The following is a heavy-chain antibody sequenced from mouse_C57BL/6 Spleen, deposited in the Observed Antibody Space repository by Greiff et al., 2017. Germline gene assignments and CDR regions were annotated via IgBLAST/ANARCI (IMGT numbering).Heavy chain of an antibody. D-gene: IGHD3-2*01. V-gene: IGHV1-26*01. CDR3: ARKTGGSTAWFAY. CDR1: GYTFTDYY. Sequence: EVQLQQSGPELVKPGASVKISCKASGYTFTDYYMNWVKQSHGKSLEWIGDINPNNGGTSYNQKFKGKATLTVDKSSSTAYMELRSLTSEDSAVYYCARKTGGSTAWFAYWGQGTLVTVSA. J-gene: IGHJ3*01. CDR2: INPNNGGT.